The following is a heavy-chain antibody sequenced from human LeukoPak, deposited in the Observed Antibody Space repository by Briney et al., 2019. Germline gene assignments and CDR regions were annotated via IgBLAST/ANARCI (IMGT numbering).Heavy chain of an antibody. CDR2: IHPSGST. V-gene: IGHV4-34*01. CDR3: ARVPSGDFWSGYWFDY. Sequence: SETLSLTCTIYGGSFSWYYWSWIRQPPGKGLEWIGEIHPSGSTNFNPSLKSRVSISVDTSKNQFSLILTSVTAADTAVYYCARVPSGDFWSGYWFDYWGQGTLVTVSS. CDR1: GGSFSWYY. J-gene: IGHJ4*02. D-gene: IGHD3-3*01.